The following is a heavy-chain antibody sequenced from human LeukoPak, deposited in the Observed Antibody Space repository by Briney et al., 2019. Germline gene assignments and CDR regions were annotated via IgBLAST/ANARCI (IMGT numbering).Heavy chain of an antibody. J-gene: IGHJ6*02. D-gene: IGHD5-12*01. CDR3: ARVDSGWPISGMDV. V-gene: IGHV1-8*02. CDR1: GYTFTGYY. Sequence: ASVKVSCKASGYTFTGYYMHWVRQAPGQGLEWMGRMNPNSGNTGYAQKFQGRVTMTRNTSISTAYMELSSLRSEDTAVYYCARVDSGWPISGMDVWGQGTTVTVSS. CDR2: MNPNSGNT.